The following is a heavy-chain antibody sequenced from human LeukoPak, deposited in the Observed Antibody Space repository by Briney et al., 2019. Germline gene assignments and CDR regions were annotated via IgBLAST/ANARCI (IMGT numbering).Heavy chain of an antibody. D-gene: IGHD3-9*01. J-gene: IGHJ5*02. V-gene: IGHV4-31*03. CDR1: GGSISSGGYY. CDR2: IYYSGST. Sequence: PSQTLSLTCTVSGGSISSGGYYWSWIRQHPGKGLEWIGYIYYSGSTYYNPSLKSRVTISVDTSKNQFSLKLSSETAADTAVYYCARVRWLSLGFDPWGQGTLVTVSS. CDR3: ARVRWLSLGFDP.